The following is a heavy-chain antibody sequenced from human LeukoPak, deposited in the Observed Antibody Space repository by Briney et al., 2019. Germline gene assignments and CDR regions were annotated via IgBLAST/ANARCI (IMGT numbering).Heavy chain of an antibody. CDR3: AREGYSSGWYALVSSVSYNWFDP. D-gene: IGHD6-19*01. CDR1: GYTFTSYG. CDR2: ISTYNGNT. V-gene: IGHV1-18*01. Sequence: GASVKVSCKASGYTFTSYGISWVRQAPGQGLEWMGWISTYNGNTNYAQKLQGRVTMTTDTSTSTAHMELRSLRSDDTAVYYCAREGYSSGWYALVSSVSYNWFDPWGQGTLDTVSS. J-gene: IGHJ5*02.